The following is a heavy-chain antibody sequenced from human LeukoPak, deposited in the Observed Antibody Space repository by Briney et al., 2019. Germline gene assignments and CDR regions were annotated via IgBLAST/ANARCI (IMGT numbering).Heavy chain of an antibody. CDR2: ISYDGSNK. D-gene: IGHD2-2*01. Sequence: GGSLRLSCAASGFTFSSYGMHWVRQAPGKGLEWVAVISYDGSNKYFADSVKGRFTISRDNSKNTLYLQMNSLRAEDTAVYYCAKDLPGYCSSTSCYAPLDYWGQGTLVTVSS. J-gene: IGHJ4*02. CDR1: GFTFSSYG. CDR3: AKDLPGYCSSTSCYAPLDY. V-gene: IGHV3-30*18.